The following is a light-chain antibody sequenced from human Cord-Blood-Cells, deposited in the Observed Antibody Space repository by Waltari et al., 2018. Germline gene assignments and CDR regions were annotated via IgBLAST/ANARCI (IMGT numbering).Light chain of an antibody. CDR2: DVS. Sequence: QSALTQPASVSGSPGQSITISSTGTSSDVGGYNYVPWYQQHPGKAPKLMIYDVSNRPSGVSNRFCGSKSGNTASLTISGLQAEDEADYYCSSYTSSSTLVFGGGTKLTVL. CDR3: SSYTSSSTLV. J-gene: IGLJ2*01. V-gene: IGLV2-14*01. CDR1: SSDVGGYNY.